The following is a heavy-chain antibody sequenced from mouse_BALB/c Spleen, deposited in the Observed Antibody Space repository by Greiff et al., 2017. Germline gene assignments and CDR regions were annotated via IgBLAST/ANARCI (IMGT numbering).Heavy chain of an antibody. V-gene: IGHV14-3*02. CDR1: GFNIKDTY. CDR2: IDPANGNT. J-gene: IGHJ3*01. CDR3: ARPDYYGSRD. Sequence: EVKLQQSGAELVKPGASVKLSCTASGFNIKDTYMHWVKQRPEQGLEWIGRIDPANGNTKYDPKFQGKATITADTSSNTAYLQLSSLTSEDTAVYYCARPDYYGSRDWGQGTLVTVSA. D-gene: IGHD1-1*01.